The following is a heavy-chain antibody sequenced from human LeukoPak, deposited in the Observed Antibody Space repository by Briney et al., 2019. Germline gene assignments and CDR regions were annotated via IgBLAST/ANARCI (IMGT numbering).Heavy chain of an antibody. D-gene: IGHD2-21*01. CDR1: GYTFTSYD. J-gene: IGHJ5*02. CDR3: ARARLVGRGFDP. V-gene: IGHV1-8*01. CDR2: MNPNRGNT. Sequence: ASVKVSCKASGYTFTSYDINWVRQATGQGLEWMGWMNPNRGNTGYAQKFQGRVTMTRNTSISTAYMELSSLRSEDTAVYYCARARLVGRGFDPWGQGTLVTVSS.